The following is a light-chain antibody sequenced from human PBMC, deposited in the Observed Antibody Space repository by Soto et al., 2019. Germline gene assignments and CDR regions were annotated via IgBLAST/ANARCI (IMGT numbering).Light chain of an antibody. CDR2: GAS. CDR3: QQYNNWPPWT. CDR1: QSVSSSY. J-gene: IGKJ1*01. Sequence: EIVMTQSPATLSVSPGERATLSCRAIQSVSSSYLAWYQQKPGQAPRLLIFGASSRATGIPDRFSGSGSGIEFTLTISSLQSEDFAVYHCQQYNNWPPWTFGQGTKVDIK. V-gene: IGKV3D-15*01.